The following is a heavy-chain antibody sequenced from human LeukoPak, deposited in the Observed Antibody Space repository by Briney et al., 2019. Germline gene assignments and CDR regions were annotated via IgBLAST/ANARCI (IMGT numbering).Heavy chain of an antibody. V-gene: IGHV3-7*01. CDR2: IKRDGSEK. Sequence: GGPLRLSCAASGFTFTDYWMSWVRQAPGKGLEWVANIKRDGSEKYYVDSVKGRFTISRDNAKNSLYLQMNSLRAEDTAVYYCARLADAFDIWGQGTMVTVSS. CDR3: ARLADAFDI. J-gene: IGHJ3*02. CDR1: GFTFTDYW.